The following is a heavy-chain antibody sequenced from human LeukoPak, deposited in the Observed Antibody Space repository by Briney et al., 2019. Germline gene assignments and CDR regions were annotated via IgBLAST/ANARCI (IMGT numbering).Heavy chain of an antibody. Sequence: GGSLRLSCAASGFSFDDYAMHWVRQPPGKGLEWVSGINWNSGSIDYADSVKGRFIISRDNAKNSLYLQMNSLRPDDMALYYCAKAHEYRTSSGDYFENWGQGTLVTVSA. D-gene: IGHD6-6*01. J-gene: IGHJ4*02. CDR1: GFSFDDYA. CDR2: INWNSGSI. CDR3: AKAHEYRTSSGDYFEN. V-gene: IGHV3-9*03.